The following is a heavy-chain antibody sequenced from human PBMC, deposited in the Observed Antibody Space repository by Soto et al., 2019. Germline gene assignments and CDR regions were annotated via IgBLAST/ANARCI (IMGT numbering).Heavy chain of an antibody. CDR3: ARDFWSGLGDGGGGFDY. Sequence: GGSLRLSCAASGFTFSSYAMHWVRQAPGKGLEWVAVISYDGSNKYYADSVKGRFTISRDNSKNTLYLQMNSLRAEDTAVYYCARDFWSGLGDGGGGFDYWGQGTLVTVSS. CDR2: ISYDGSNK. D-gene: IGHD3-16*01. CDR1: GFTFSSYA. J-gene: IGHJ4*02. V-gene: IGHV3-30-3*01.